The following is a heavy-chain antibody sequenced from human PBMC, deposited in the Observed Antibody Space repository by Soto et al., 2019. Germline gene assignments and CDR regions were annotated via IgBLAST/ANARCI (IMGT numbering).Heavy chain of an antibody. CDR3: ARGLHYDIFFCYYLEYHYRMYV. Sequence: ASVKVSCKASGGTFSSYAISWVRQAPGQGLEWMGGIIPIFGTANYAQKFQGRVTITADESTSTAYMELSSLRSEDTAVYYCARGLHYDIFFCYYLEYHYRMYVWGQGSSDTGSS. V-gene: IGHV1-69*13. J-gene: IGHJ6*02. D-gene: IGHD3-9*01. CDR1: GGTFSSYA. CDR2: IIPIFGTA.